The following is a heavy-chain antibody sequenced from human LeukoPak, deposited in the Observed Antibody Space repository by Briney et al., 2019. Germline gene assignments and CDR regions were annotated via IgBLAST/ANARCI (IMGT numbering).Heavy chain of an antibody. D-gene: IGHD6-13*01. Sequence: GGSLRLSCAASGFSFSSYAMTWVRQAPGKGLEWVSAISGSGGNTYYADSVKGRFTISRDNSKNTLYLQMNSLRAEDTAVYYCARGVGSSWPGWFDPWGQGTLVTVSS. V-gene: IGHV3-23*01. J-gene: IGHJ5*02. CDR2: ISGSGGNT. CDR3: ARGVGSSWPGWFDP. CDR1: GFSFSSYA.